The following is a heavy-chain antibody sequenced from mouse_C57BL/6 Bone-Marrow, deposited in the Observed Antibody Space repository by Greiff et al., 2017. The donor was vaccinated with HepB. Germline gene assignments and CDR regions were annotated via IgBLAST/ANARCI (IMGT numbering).Heavy chain of an antibody. J-gene: IGHJ2*01. Sequence: QVLLQQSGAELARPWASVKLSCKASGYTFTSYCISWVKQRTGQGLMWIGEFYPRSGNTYYNEKFKGKATLTADKSSSTAYMELRSLTSEDAAVYFCARNFDYDGYFDYGGQGTTLTVTA. D-gene: IGHD2-4*01. CDR2: FYPRSGNT. CDR1: GYTFTSYC. CDR3: ARNFDYDGYFDY. V-gene: IGHV1-81*01.